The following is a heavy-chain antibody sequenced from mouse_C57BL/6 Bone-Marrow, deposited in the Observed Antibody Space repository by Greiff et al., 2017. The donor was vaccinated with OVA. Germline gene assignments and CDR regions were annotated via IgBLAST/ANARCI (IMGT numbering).Heavy chain of an antibody. V-gene: IGHV1-69*01. CDR1: GYTFTSYW. J-gene: IGHJ3*01. CDR2: IDPSDSYT. CDR3: TVGLYYDYEGFAY. Sequence: QVQLQQSGAELVMPGASVKLSCKASGYTFTSYWMHWVKQRPGQGLEWIGEIDPSDSYTNYNQKFKGKSTLTVDKSSSTAYMQLISMTSEDSAVYYDTVGLYYDYEGFAYWGQGTLVTVSA. D-gene: IGHD2-4*01.